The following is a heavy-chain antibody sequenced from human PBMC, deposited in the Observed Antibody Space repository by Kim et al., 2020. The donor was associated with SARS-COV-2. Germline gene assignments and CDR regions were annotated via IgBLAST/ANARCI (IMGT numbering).Heavy chain of an antibody. CDR3: ARASRGIAARPGYFDY. CDR2: ISSSSSYI. J-gene: IGHJ4*02. V-gene: IGHV3-21*01. CDR1: RFTFSSYS. Sequence: GGSLRLSCAASRFTFSSYSMNWVRQAPGKGLEWVSSISSSSSYIYYADSVKGRFTISRDNAKNSLYLQMNSLRAEDTAVYYCARASRGIAARPGYFDYWGQGTLVTVSS. D-gene: IGHD6-6*01.